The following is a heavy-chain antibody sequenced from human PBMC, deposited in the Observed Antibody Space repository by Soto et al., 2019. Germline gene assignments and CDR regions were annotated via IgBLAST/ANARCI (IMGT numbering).Heavy chain of an antibody. J-gene: IGHJ4*02. CDR1: GFTFSSYW. D-gene: IGHD3-22*01. Sequence: PGGSLRLSCAASGFTFSSYWMSWVRQAPGKGLEWVANIKQDGSEKYYVDSVKGRFTISRDNAKNSLYLQMNSLRAEDTAVYYCPRGYYYDSYTFDYWGQGTLVTVSS. V-gene: IGHV3-7*03. CDR2: IKQDGSEK. CDR3: PRGYYYDSYTFDY.